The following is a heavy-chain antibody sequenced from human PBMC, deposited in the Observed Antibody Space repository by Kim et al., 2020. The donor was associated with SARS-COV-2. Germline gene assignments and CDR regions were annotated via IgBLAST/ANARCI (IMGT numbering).Heavy chain of an antibody. J-gene: IGHJ4*02. CDR1: GGSISSSSYY. D-gene: IGHD5-18*01. Sequence: SETLSLTCTVSGGSISSSSYYWGWIRQPPGKGLEWIGSIYYSGSTYYNPSLKSRVTISVDTSKNQFSLKLSSVTAADTAVYYCASHDTAMVYYFDYWGQGTLVTVSS. CDR2: IYYSGST. V-gene: IGHV4-39*01. CDR3: ASHDTAMVYYFDY.